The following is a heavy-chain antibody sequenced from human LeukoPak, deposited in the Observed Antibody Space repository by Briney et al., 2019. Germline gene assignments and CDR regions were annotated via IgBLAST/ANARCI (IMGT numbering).Heavy chain of an antibody. J-gene: IGHJ4*02. V-gene: IGHV3-23*01. D-gene: IGHD3-3*01. Sequence: GGSLRLSCAASGFTFSSYAMSWVRQAPGKGLDWVSAISGSGGSTYYADSVKGRFTISRDNSKNTLYLQMNSLRAEDTAVYYCAKDPYYDFWSGYYQYYFDYWGQGTLVTVSS. CDR1: GFTFSSYA. CDR3: AKDPYYDFWSGYYQYYFDY. CDR2: ISGSGGST.